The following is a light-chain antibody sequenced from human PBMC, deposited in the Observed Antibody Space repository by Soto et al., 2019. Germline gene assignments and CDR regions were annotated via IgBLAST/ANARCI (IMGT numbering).Light chain of an antibody. Sequence: DIQMTQSPSTLSSSVGDRVTITCRASQSTSSWLAGYHQKQAKAPTILIYKKSTLESAVPSRCSGSGDGSEFTLTICCLQPDAVEYYYCHQNRSSSYTFGQGTKLEIK. J-gene: IGKJ2*01. CDR1: QSTSSW. CDR3: HQNRSSSYT. V-gene: IGKV1-5*03. CDR2: KKS.